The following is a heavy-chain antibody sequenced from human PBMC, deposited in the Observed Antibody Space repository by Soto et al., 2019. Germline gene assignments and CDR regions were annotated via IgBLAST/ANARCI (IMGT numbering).Heavy chain of an antibody. D-gene: IGHD3-3*01. Sequence: SATLSLTCGVSGGTIGNYYWSWIRQTPGKRLEWIGHIYYNGNTKYNQSLQSRVTISLDTSKNHLSLQLSSVTAANTAVYYCARAIFAVATDGYDFWGQGTLVTVSS. CDR3: ARAIFAVATDGYDF. J-gene: IGHJ4*02. CDR1: GGTIGNYY. V-gene: IGHV4-59*01. CDR2: IYYNGNT.